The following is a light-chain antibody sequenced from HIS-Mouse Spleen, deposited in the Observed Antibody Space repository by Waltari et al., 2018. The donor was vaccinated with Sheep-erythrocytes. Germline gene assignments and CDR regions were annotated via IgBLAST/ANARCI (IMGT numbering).Light chain of an antibody. V-gene: IGLV3-1*01. J-gene: IGLJ3*02. Sequence: SYELTQPPSVSVSPGQTASITCSGDQLGDKYACWYQQKPGQSPVLVIYQDSKRPSGIPGRVSGSNSGNTATLTISGTQAMDEADYYCQAWDSSSWVFGGGTKLTVL. CDR2: QDS. CDR3: QAWDSSSWV. CDR1: QLGDKY.